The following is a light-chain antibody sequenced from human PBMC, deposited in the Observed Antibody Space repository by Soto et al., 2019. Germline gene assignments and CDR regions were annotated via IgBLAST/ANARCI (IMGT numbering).Light chain of an antibody. CDR1: SSDVGSYNL. CDR3: CSYAGSSTVV. Sequence: QSALTQPASVSGSPGQSITISCTGTSSDVGSYNLVSWYQQHPGKAPKLMIYEVSKRPSGVSNRFSGSKSGNTASLTISGLPAEDEADYYCCSYAGSSTVVFGGGTKVTVL. V-gene: IGLV2-23*02. CDR2: EVS. J-gene: IGLJ2*01.